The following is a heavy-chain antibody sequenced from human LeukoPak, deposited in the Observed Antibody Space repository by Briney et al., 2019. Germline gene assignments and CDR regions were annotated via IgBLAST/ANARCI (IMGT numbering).Heavy chain of an antibody. D-gene: IGHD3-10*01. CDR1: GGSISSSSYY. CDR2: IYYSGST. V-gene: IGHV4-39*01. J-gene: IGHJ4*02. CDR3: ARGLDGSGSYYKDDY. Sequence: SETLSLTCTVSGGSISSSSYYWGWIRQPPGKGLEWIGSIYYSGSTYYNPSLKSRVTISVDTSKNQFSLKLSSVTAADTAVYYCARGLDGSGSYYKDDYWGQGTLVTVSS.